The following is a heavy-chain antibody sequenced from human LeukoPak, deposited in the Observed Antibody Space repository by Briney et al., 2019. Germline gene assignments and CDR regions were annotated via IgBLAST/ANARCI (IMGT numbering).Heavy chain of an antibody. CDR3: ASVSPTAAAGPYYYYYYMDV. Sequence: SVKVSCKASGYTFTSYGISWVRQAPGQGLEWMGGIIPIFGTANYAQKFQGRVTITADKSTSTAYMELSSLRSEDTAVYYCASVSPTAAAGPYYYYYYMDVWGKGTTVTVSS. CDR1: GYTFTSYG. CDR2: IIPIFGTA. D-gene: IGHD6-13*01. J-gene: IGHJ6*03. V-gene: IGHV1-69*06.